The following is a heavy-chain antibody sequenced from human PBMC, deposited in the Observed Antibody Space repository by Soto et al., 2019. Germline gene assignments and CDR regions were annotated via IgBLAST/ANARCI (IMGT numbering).Heavy chain of an antibody. CDR2: ISGSGGST. Sequence: PGGSLRLSCAASGFTFSSYAMSWVRQAPGKGLDWVSAISGSGGSTYYADSVKGRFTISRDNSKNTLYLQMNSLRAEDTAVYYCAKPSFTMIVVGSMDVWGQGTTVTVSS. D-gene: IGHD3-22*01. J-gene: IGHJ6*02. CDR1: GFTFSSYA. V-gene: IGHV3-23*01. CDR3: AKPSFTMIVVGSMDV.